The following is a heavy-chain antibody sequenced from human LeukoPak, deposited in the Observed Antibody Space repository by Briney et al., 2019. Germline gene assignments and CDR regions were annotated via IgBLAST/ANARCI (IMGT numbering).Heavy chain of an antibody. CDR1: GYTFTGYY. J-gene: IGHJ5*02. CDR3: AREDFCSSGSCFDP. V-gene: IGHV1-2*02. D-gene: IGHD6-13*01. CDR2: INPKSGGA. Sequence: ASVTVSSTASGYTFTGYYIHWVRQAPGQGLEWMGWINPKSGGANYAQKFQGRVTMTRDTSISTAYMELSRLRSVDTAVYYCAREDFCSSGSCFDPWGQGAHATVSS.